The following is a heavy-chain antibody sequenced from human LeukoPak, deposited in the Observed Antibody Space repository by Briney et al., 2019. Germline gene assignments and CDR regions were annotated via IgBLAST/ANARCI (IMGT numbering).Heavy chain of an antibody. D-gene: IGHD6-13*01. J-gene: IGHJ1*01. CDR1: GGSINSGGYY. Sequence: PSETLSLTCTVSGGSINSGGYYWSWIRQPPGKGLEWIGYIHYSGSTYYNPSLKSRVTISVDTSTNQFSLNLSSVTAADTAVYYCARHGYSNSLQHWGQGTLVTVSS. CDR2: IHYSGST. CDR3: ARHGYSNSLQH. V-gene: IGHV4-30-2*01.